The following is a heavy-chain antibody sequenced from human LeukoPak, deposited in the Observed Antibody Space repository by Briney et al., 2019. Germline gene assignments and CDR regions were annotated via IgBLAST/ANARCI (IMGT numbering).Heavy chain of an antibody. CDR3: ARGHAVLRYFDWLLPFDY. J-gene: IGHJ4*02. CDR1: GCTFISYA. V-gene: IGHV1-69*06. CDR2: IILFFCTA. Sequence: SVKVSFKASGCTFISYAISWLRQAHGQGLEWMGGIILFFCTANYAQKFQGRVTITADKSTSTVYMELSSLRSEDTAVYYCARGHAVLRYFDWLLPFDYWGQGTLVTVSS. D-gene: IGHD3-9*01.